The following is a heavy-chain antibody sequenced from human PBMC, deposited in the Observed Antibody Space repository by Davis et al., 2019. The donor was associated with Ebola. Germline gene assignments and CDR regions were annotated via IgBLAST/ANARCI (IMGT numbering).Heavy chain of an antibody. J-gene: IGHJ4*02. CDR1: GGPISGYF. V-gene: IGHV4-59*08. Sequence: SETLSLTCTVSGGPISGYFWSWVRQPPGKGLEWIAYVYYSGSTNYNPSVQGRATISVDTSKSQFSLKLDSVTAADTAVYYCARRDSSGYYSYFDHWGQGTLVTVSS. D-gene: IGHD3-22*01. CDR3: ARRDSSGYYSYFDH. CDR2: VYYSGST.